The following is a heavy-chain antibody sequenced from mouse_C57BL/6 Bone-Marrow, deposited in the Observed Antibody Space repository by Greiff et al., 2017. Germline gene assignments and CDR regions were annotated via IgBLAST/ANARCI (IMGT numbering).Heavy chain of an antibody. V-gene: IGHV14-2*01. D-gene: IGHD2-4*01. CDR2: IDPEDGET. Sequence: VQLKQSGAELVKPGASVKLSCTASGFNIKDYYMHWVKQRTEQGLEWIGRIDPEDGETKYAPKFQGKATITADTSSNTAYLQLSSLTSEDTAVYYCAYDYDGNYYAMDYWGQGTSVTVSS. CDR3: AYDYDGNYYAMDY. J-gene: IGHJ4*01. CDR1: GFNIKDYY.